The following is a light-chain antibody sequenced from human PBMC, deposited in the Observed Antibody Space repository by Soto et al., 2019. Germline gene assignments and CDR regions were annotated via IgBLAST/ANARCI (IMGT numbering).Light chain of an antibody. CDR2: DVS. CDR1: SSDVGGYNY. J-gene: IGLJ2*01. V-gene: IGLV2-14*01. Sequence: QSALTQPASVSGSPGQSITISCTGTSSDVGGYNYVSWYQQHPGKAPKLMIYDVSNRPSGVSNRFSGSKSGNTASLTISGLHAEDEAHYYCSSYTSSSTPVAFGGGTKLTVL. CDR3: SSYTSSSTPVA.